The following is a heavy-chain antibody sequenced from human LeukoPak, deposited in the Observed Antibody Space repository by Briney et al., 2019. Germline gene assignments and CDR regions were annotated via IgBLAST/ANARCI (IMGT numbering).Heavy chain of an antibody. CDR2: IKQDGSEK. J-gene: IGHJ6*02. CDR1: GFTFSSYS. D-gene: IGHD3-22*01. V-gene: IGHV3-7*01. CDR3: ARETDSSGYYFDYYYGMDV. Sequence: GGSLRLSCAASGFTFSSYSMNWVRQAPGKGLEWVANIKQDGSEKYYVDSVKGRFTISRDNAKNSLYLQMNSLRAEDTAVYYCARETDSSGYYFDYYYGMDVWGQGTTVTVSS.